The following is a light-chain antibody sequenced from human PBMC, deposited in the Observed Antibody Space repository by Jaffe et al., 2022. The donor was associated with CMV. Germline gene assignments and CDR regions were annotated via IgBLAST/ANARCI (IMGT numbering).Light chain of an antibody. CDR2: AAS. Sequence: DIQMTQSPSSLSASLGDRVTITCRASQSIASYLNWYQQRPGKAPKLLIYAASSLQSGVPSRFSGSGSGTDFTLTISSLQPEDFAIYYCQQCYNTPRTFGQGTKVEIK. J-gene: IGKJ1*01. V-gene: IGKV1-39*01. CDR3: QQCYNTPRT. CDR1: QSIASY.